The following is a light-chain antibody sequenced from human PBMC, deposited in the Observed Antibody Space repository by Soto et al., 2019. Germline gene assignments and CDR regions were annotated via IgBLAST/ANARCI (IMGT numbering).Light chain of an antibody. J-gene: IGKJ3*01. Sequence: DIVMTQSPDSLAVSLGERATINCKSSQSVLYSSNNKNYLAWYQQKPGQPPKLLIYWASTRESGVPDRFSGSGSGTDFTLTISSLQAEDVAVYYCQQYYSTPPTFGPGTRWIS. CDR2: WAS. CDR3: QQYYSTPPT. CDR1: QSVLYSSNNKNY. V-gene: IGKV4-1*01.